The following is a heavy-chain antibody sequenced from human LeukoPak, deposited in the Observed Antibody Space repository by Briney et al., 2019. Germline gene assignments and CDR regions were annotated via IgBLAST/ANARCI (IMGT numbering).Heavy chain of an antibody. D-gene: IGHD1-26*01. CDR3: AKDRRELLVNFDY. J-gene: IGHJ4*02. CDR1: GGTFTSYA. Sequence: SVKVSCKASGGTFTSYAFSWVRRAPGQGLEWMGRIIPLIGVTDSAQKFRDRVTITADKSTSTAYMELSSLRSEDTAVYYCAKDRRELLVNFDYWGQGTLVTVSS. CDR2: IIPLIGVT. V-gene: IGHV1-69*04.